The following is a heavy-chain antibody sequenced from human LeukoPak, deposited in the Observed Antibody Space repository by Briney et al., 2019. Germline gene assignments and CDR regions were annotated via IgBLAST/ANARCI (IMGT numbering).Heavy chain of an antibody. CDR2: ISGSGGST. V-gene: IGHV3-23*01. CDR3: AKAYYDFWSGYYLD. D-gene: IGHD3-3*01. Sequence: PGGSLRLSCAASGFTFSSYAMSWVRQAPGKGLEWVSVISGSGGSTYYADSVKGRFTISRDNSKNTLYLQMNSLRAEDTAVYYCAKAYYDFWSGYYLDWGQGTLVTVSS. CDR1: GFTFSSYA. J-gene: IGHJ4*02.